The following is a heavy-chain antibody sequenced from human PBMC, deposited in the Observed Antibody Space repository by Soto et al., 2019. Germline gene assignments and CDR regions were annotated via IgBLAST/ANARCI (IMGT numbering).Heavy chain of an antibody. J-gene: IGHJ3*02. CDR3: XXXRNGDTWDEAFDI. CDR2: ITGSGGST. Sequence: EVQLLESGGGLVQPGGSLRLSCAASGFTFSNYAMSWVRQAPGKGLEWVSAITGSGGSTYYADSVKGRFTISRDNSKNTVYLQMNSLRAEDTAXXXXXXXRNGDTWDEAFDIWGQGTMVTVSS. D-gene: IGHD4-17*01. CDR1: GFTFSNYA. V-gene: IGHV3-23*01.